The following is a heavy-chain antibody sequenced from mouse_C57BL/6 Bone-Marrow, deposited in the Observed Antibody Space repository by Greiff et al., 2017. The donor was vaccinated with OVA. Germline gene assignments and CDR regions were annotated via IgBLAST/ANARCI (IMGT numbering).Heavy chain of an antibody. J-gene: IGHJ1*03. CDR1: GYTFTSYW. CDR2: IDPSDSYT. D-gene: IGHD1-1*01. CDR3: ARLRDGSSFHWYFDV. Sequence: QVQLQQPGAELVMPGASVKLSCKASGYTFTSYWMRWVKQRPGQGLEWIGEIDPSDSYTNYNQKFKGKSTLTVDKSSSTAYMQLSSLTSEDSAVYYCARLRDGSSFHWYFDVWGTGTTVTVSS. V-gene: IGHV1-69*01.